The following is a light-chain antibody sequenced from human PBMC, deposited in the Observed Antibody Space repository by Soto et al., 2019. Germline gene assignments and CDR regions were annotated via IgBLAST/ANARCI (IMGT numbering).Light chain of an antibody. CDR3: QQTYTSVAT. J-gene: IGKJ1*01. CDR1: QSIDTW. V-gene: IGKV1-5*03. Sequence: DIQMTQSPSTLSASVGDRVTITCRASQSIDTWLAWHQQKPGQVPKLLISKASSLESGVPSRFSGSGSGTEFTLTISSLQPDDSATYYCQQTYTSVATFGQGTKV. CDR2: KAS.